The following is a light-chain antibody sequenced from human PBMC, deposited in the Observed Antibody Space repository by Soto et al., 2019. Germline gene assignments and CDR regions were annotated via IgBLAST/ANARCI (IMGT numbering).Light chain of an antibody. CDR3: QQRQHWPPIT. CDR1: QSVSRY. CDR2: DAS. Sequence: EVVLTQSPATLSLSPGERATLSCRTSQSVSRYLAWYQQKPGQAPRLLIYDASNRATGIPAMFGGSGSGTDFALTISSLEPDDFEVYYCQQRQHWPPITLGQGTRLEIK. V-gene: IGKV3-11*01. J-gene: IGKJ5*01.